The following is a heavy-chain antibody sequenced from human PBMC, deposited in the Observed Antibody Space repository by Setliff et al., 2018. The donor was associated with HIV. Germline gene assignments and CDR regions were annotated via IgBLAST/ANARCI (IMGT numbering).Heavy chain of an antibody. CDR3: ARAGGSGSYYLSWYYGMDV. D-gene: IGHD3-10*01. J-gene: IGHJ6*02. Sequence: GASVKVSCKASGGTFSSYAISWVRQAPGQGLEWMGGIIPIFGTANYAQKFQSRVTITTDESTSTAYMELSSLRSEDTAVYYCARAGGSGSYYLSWYYGMDVWGQGTTVTVSS. V-gene: IGHV1-69*05. CDR2: IIPIFGTA. CDR1: GGTFSSYA.